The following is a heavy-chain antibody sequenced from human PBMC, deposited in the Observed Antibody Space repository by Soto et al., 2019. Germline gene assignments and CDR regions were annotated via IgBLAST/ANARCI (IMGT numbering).Heavy chain of an antibody. CDR2: IWYDGRNK. CDR3: VRSSSNWGPDY. CDR1: GFTFSNYG. D-gene: IGHD7-27*01. V-gene: IGHV3-33*01. Sequence: QVQLVESGGGVXQPGXXLRLSCAASGFTFSNYGMHWVRQAPGKGLEWVAVIWYDGRNKYYADSLKGRFTISRDNSKNTLYLQMNSLRVEDTAVYYCVRSSSNWGPDYWGQGTLVTVSS. J-gene: IGHJ4*02.